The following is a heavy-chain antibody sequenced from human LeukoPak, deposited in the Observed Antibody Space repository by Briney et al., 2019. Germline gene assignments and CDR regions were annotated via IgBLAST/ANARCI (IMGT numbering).Heavy chain of an antibody. D-gene: IGHD2-2*01. CDR2: INHSGST. CDR3: ARVRVVWDPLYYYYYMDV. J-gene: IGHJ6*03. V-gene: IGHV4-34*01. CDR1: GGSFSGYY. Sequence: ETLSLTCAVYGGSFSGYYWSWIRQPPGKGLEWIGEINHSGSTNYNPSLKSRVTISVDTSKSQFSLKLSSVTAADTAVYYCARVRVVWDPLYYYYYMDVWGKGTTVTVSS.